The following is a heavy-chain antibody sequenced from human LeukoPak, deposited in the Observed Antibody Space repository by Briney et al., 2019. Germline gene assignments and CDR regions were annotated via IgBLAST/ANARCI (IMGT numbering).Heavy chain of an antibody. CDR1: GGSISTYS. CDR2: IYYSGNT. J-gene: IGHJ4*02. Sequence: PSEILSLTCTVSGGSISTYSWSWIRQPPGKGLEWIGYIYYSGNTNYNPSLKSRVTISVDTSKNQFSLKLSSVTAADTAVYYCARVRLVGYDILTGYYSFDYWGQGTLVTVSS. D-gene: IGHD3-9*01. CDR3: ARVRLVGYDILTGYYSFDY. V-gene: IGHV4-59*01.